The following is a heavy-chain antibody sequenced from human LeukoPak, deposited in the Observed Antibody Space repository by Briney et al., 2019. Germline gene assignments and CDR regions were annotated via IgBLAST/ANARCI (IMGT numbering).Heavy chain of an antibody. J-gene: IGHJ4*03. V-gene: IGHV4-39*07. Sequence: SETLSLTCTVSGGSISSGGYYWSWIRPPPGKGLEWIGEINHSGSTNYNPSLKSRVTISVDTSKNQFSLKLSSVTAADTAVYYCARGGDPGDYWGQGTTVTVSS. D-gene: IGHD4-17*01. CDR3: ARGGDPGDY. CDR2: INHSGST. CDR1: GGSISSGGYY.